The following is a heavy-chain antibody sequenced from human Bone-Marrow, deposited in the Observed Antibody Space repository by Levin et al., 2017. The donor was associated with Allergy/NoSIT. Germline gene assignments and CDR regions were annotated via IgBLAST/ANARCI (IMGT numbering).Heavy chain of an antibody. Sequence: ASVKVSCKASGGTFSSFAVSWVRQTPGQGLEWMGAIIPMFGTANYAQKFQDRVTFTADKSTTTAHTAYMELTSLRSEDTAVYYCARGPFYGGPTFYHYYDLGVWGHGTTVTVSS. CDR1: GGTFSSFA. J-gene: IGHJ6*02. V-gene: IGHV1-69*06. CDR2: IIPMFGTA. CDR3: ARGPFYGGPTFYHYYDLGV. D-gene: IGHD4/OR15-4a*01.